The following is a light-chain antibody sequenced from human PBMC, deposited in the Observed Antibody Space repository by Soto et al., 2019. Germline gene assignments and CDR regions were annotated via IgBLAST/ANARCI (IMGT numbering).Light chain of an antibody. CDR3: QQYGSSPPP. CDR2: DAS. CDR1: QSISGRY. V-gene: IGKV3-20*01. Sequence: ETVLTQSPGTLSLSPGERASLSCRASQSISGRYLAWYQQKPGQAPRLLIYDASSRATGIPDRFSGSGSGTDFILTISRLEPEDLAVYYCQQYGSSPPPFGGGTKVEI. J-gene: IGKJ4*01.